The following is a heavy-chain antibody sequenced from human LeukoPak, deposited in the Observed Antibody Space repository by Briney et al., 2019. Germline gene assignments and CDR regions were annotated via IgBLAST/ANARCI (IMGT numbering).Heavy chain of an antibody. J-gene: IGHJ4*02. CDR2: ISYDGSNK. Sequence: GGSVRLSCAASGFTFSSYGMHWLRQAPGKGLEWVAVISYDGSNKYYADSVKGRFTISRDNSKNTLYLQMNSLRAEDTAVYYCGKDIRRYCSGGSCYSPDYWGQGTLVTVSS. V-gene: IGHV3-30*18. CDR1: GFTFSSYG. CDR3: GKDIRRYCSGGSCYSPDY. D-gene: IGHD2-15*01.